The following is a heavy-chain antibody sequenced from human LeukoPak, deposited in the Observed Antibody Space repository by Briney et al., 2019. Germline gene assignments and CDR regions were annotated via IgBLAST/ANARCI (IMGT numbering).Heavy chain of an antibody. Sequence: SETLSLTCTVSGGSISSYYWSWIRQPPGKGLEWIGYIYYSGSTNYNPSLKSRVTISVDTSKNQFSLKLSSVTAADTAVYYCARANGYYDSSGYWEYWGQGTLVTVSS. CDR3: ARANGYYDSSGYWEY. J-gene: IGHJ4*02. V-gene: IGHV4-59*01. D-gene: IGHD3-22*01. CDR1: GGSISSYY. CDR2: IYYSGST.